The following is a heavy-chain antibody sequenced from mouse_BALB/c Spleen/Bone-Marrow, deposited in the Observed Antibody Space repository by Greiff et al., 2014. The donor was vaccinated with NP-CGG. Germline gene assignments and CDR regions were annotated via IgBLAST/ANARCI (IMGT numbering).Heavy chain of an antibody. D-gene: IGHD2-4*01. J-gene: IGHJ2*01. CDR3: ARFPYDYGGGDY. V-gene: IGHV14-3*02. CDR2: IDPANGNT. CDR1: GFNIKDTY. Sequence: EVQLQQSGAELVKPGASVKLSCTASGFNIKDTYMHWVKQRPEQGLEWIGRIDPANGNTKYDPKFQDKATITADTSSNTAYLQLSSLTSEDTAVYYCARFPYDYGGGDYWGQGTTLTVSS.